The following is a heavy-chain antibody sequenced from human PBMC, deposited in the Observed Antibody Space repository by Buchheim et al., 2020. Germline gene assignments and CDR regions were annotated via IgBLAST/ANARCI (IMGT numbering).Heavy chain of an antibody. V-gene: IGHV1-18*01. D-gene: IGHD3-22*01. CDR3: ARNYYDTSDYFYRFFDY. CDR2: ISPYSGTT. Sequence: QVQLVQPGNEVKRPGASVKVSCKASGYIFRSFGISWVRRAPEQGLEWMGWISPYSGTTQYARKFQGRLTMTTDTSTSTATMELTSLTSDDTAVYYCARNYYDTSDYFYRFFDYWGQGTL. J-gene: IGHJ4*02. CDR1: GYIFRSFG.